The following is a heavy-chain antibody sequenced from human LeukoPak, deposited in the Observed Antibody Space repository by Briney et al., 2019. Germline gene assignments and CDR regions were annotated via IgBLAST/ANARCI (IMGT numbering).Heavy chain of an antibody. J-gene: IGHJ6*03. CDR2: ISSSSSTI. CDR3: AKDPVDNYYYYMDV. Sequence: GGSLRLSCAASGFTFSSYSMNWVRQAPGKGLEWVSYISSSSSTIYYADPVKGRFTISRDNAKNSLYLQMNSLRAEDTAVYYCAKDPVDNYYYYMDVWGKGTTVTISS. V-gene: IGHV3-48*01. D-gene: IGHD3/OR15-3a*01. CDR1: GFTFSSYS.